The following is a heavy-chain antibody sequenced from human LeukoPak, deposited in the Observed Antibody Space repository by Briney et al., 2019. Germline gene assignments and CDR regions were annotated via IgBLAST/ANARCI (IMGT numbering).Heavy chain of an antibody. J-gene: IGHJ4*02. Sequence: SETLSLTCTVSGGSISSYYWSWIRQPPGKGLEWIGYIYYSGSTNYNPSLKSRVTISVDTSKNQFSLKLSPVTAADTAVYYCARLRDWNGPFDYWGQGTLVTVSS. V-gene: IGHV4-59*08. CDR3: ARLRDWNGPFDY. CDR2: IYYSGST. CDR1: GGSISSYY. D-gene: IGHD1-1*01.